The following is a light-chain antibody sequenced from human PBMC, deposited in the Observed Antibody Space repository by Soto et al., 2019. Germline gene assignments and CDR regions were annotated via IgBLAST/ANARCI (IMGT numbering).Light chain of an antibody. J-gene: IGKJ4*01. V-gene: IGKV1-27*01. CDR2: AES. Sequence: DIQMTQSPSSLSASVGDRVTITCRATQGISNYLAWYQQKPGKVPKLLIYAESTLQSGVPSRFSGSGSGTEFTLTISSLLPEDGATYDCEKYNSAPPLTCGGETKVESK. CDR3: EKYNSAPPLT. CDR1: QGISNY.